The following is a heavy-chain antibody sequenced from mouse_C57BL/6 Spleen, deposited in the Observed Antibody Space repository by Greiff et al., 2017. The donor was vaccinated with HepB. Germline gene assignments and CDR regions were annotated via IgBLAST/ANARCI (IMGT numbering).Heavy chain of an antibody. CDR1: GYTFTSYW. J-gene: IGHJ1*03. CDR2: INPSSGYT. D-gene: IGHD2-3*01. CDR3: ARWLLRPYWYFDV. Sequence: QVQLQQSGAELAKPGASVKLSCKASGYTFTSYWMHWVKQRPGQGLEWIGYINPSSGYTKYNQKFKDKATLTADKSSSTAYMQLSSLTYEDSAVYYCARWLLRPYWYFDVWGTGTTVTVSS. V-gene: IGHV1-7*01.